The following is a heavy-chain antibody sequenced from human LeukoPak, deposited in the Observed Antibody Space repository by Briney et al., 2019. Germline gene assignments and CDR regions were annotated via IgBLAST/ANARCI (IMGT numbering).Heavy chain of an antibody. D-gene: IGHD2-15*01. CDR1: GFTFSMYW. CDR3: AKNLYCGGGSCYPSALGMDV. J-gene: IGHJ6*02. Sequence: GGSLRLSCAAVGFTFSMYWMGWVRQAPGKGLEWVSSISDSGGSTYYADSLKGRFTISRDSSKNTLYLQVNSLRAEDTAVYYCAKNLYCGGGSCYPSALGMDVWGQGTTVTVSS. V-gene: IGHV3-23*01. CDR2: ISDSGGST.